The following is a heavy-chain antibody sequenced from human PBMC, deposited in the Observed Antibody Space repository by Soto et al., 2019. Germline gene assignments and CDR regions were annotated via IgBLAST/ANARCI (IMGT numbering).Heavy chain of an antibody. CDR1: GFNFRDFW. J-gene: IGHJ4*02. CDR3: ARRNFGVLTDY. D-gene: IGHD3-3*01. V-gene: IGHV3-7*03. CDR2: IKQDGSEK. Sequence: EVQLLESGGGLVQPGGSLRLSCAVSGFNFRDFWMSWVRQAPGKGLEWVANIKQDGSEKYYVDSVKGRFTVSRDNAKNSLYLQMNSLRAEDTAMYYCARRNFGVLTDYWGPGTLVTVSS.